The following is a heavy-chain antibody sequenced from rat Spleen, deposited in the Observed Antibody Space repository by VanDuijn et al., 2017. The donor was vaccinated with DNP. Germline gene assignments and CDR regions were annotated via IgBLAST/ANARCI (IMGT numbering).Heavy chain of an antibody. V-gene: IGHV5-22*01. CDR2: IGSPAYAP. D-gene: IGHD4-3*01. Sequence: EVQLVESGGGLVRPGRSLKLSCAASGFTFSAYYMAWVRQAPAKGLEWVAYIGSPAYAPYYTDSVKGRFAISRDNAKSTLYLQMNSLRSEDMATYYCVRWNSGHFDYWGQGV. J-gene: IGHJ2*01. CDR3: VRWNSGHFDY. CDR1: GFTFSAYY.